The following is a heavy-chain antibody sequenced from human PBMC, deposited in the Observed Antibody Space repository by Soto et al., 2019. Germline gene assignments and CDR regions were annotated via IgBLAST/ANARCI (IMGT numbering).Heavy chain of an antibody. Sequence: HPGGSLRLSCTPSGFSFSTYWMHWVRQAPGEGLAWVSRINMDGTTINYADSVKGRFTISRDNAKSTLYLQMNSLRDDDTAVYYCARAGSYRFDYWGLGT. CDR1: GFSFSTYW. D-gene: IGHD3-16*02. J-gene: IGHJ4*02. CDR2: INMDGTTI. CDR3: ARAGSYRFDY. V-gene: IGHV3-74*01.